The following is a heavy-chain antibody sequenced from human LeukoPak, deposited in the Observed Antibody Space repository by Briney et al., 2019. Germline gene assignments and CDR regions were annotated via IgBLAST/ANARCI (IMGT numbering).Heavy chain of an antibody. V-gene: IGHV4-39*02. CDR3: AKDSAAAGKGPWFDP. Sequence: SETLSLTCTVSGGSISSSSYYWGWIRQPPGKGLEWIGSIYYSGSTYYNPSLKSRVTISVDTSKNQFSLKLSSVTAADTAVYYCAKDSAAAGKGPWFDPWGQGTLVTVSS. D-gene: IGHD6-13*01. CDR2: IYYSGST. J-gene: IGHJ5*02. CDR1: GGSISSSSYY.